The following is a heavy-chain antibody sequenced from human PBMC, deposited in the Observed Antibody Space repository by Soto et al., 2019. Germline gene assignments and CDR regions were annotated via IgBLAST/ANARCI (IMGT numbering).Heavy chain of an antibody. CDR2: ISGSSTST. D-gene: IGHD3-10*01. CDR1: GFTFSSYA. Sequence: EVQLSGSGGGLVQPGGSLRLSCAASGFTFSSYAMSWVRQAPGKGLEWVSAISGSSTSTYYADSVKGRFTISRDNSKNTLYLQMNSLTAEDTAVYYCAKDPSSGFAMETYLDSWGQGTLVTVSS. J-gene: IGHJ4*02. CDR3: AKDPSSGFAMETYLDS. V-gene: IGHV3-23*01.